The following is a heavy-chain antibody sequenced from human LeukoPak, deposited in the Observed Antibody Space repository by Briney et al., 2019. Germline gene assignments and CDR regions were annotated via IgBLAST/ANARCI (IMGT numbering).Heavy chain of an antibody. D-gene: IGHD2-21*02. Sequence: PGGSLRLSCAASGFTFTNYALHWVRQAPGKGLEWVAVISYDGTNKYYADSVKGRFTISRDNSKNTLSLQMNSLRAEDTALYYCARGFVLGAAKNYFAEWAQSALVTVSS. CDR1: GFTFTNYA. CDR3: ARGFVLGAAKNYFAE. V-gene: IGHV3-30-3*01. J-gene: IGHJ4*02. CDR2: ISYDGTNK.